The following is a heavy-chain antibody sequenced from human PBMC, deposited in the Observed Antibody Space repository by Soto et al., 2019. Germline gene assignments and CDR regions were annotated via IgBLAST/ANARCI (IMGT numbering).Heavy chain of an antibody. CDR2: INPNSGDT. Sequence: GASVKVSCKASGYIFTGYHIHWVRQAPGRDREGMGWINPNSGDTEHAQNFQGRVTMTRDTSFNLVYMEMSGLMSDDTAVYYCARDARGTRGFDEMDIWGQGTPVTVSS. CDR1: GYIFTGYH. V-gene: IGHV1-2*02. D-gene: IGHD3-9*01. CDR3: ARDARGTRGFDEMDI. J-gene: IGHJ6*02.